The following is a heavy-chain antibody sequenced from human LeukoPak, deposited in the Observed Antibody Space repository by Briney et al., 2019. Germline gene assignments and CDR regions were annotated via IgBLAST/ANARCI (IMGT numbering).Heavy chain of an antibody. CDR1: GFTVSSNY. D-gene: IGHD3-10*01. CDR3: ARVRYYGSGSYSENWLDP. CDR2: IYSGGST. Sequence: GESLKISCAASGFTVSSNYMSWVRQAPGKGLEWVSVIYSGGSTYYADSAKGRFTISRDNSKNTLYLQMNSLRAEDTAVYYCARVRYYGSGSYSENWLDPWGQGTLVTVSS. V-gene: IGHV3-53*01. J-gene: IGHJ5*02.